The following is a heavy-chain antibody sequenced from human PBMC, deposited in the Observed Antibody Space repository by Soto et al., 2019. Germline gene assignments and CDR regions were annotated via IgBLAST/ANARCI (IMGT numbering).Heavy chain of an antibody. J-gene: IGHJ6*02. V-gene: IGHV6-1*01. CDR1: GGRVSAISAA. CDR3: ARARDYDAWSGYTSQYYYYGMDV. CDR2: TYYRSKWYI. Sequence: QTLSLRCAISGGRVSAISAAWNWIRQSPSRGLEWLGRTYYRSKWYIDYALSVQSRITINPDTSKNQFSLQLDSVTPDDTAVYYCARARDYDAWSGYTSQYYYYGMDVWGQGTTVTVSS. D-gene: IGHD3-3*01.